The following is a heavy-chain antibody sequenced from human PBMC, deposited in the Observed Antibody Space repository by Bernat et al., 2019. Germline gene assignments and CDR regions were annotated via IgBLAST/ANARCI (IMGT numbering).Heavy chain of an antibody. Sequence: QVQLVQSGAEVKKPGASVKVSCKVSGYTLTELSMHWVRQAPGKGLEWMGGFDPEDGETIYAQKFQGRVTMTEDTSTDTAYMELSSLRSEDTAVYYCATLEDSSSSRGRGNWFDPWGQGTLVTVSS. D-gene: IGHD6-6*01. CDR2: FDPEDGET. V-gene: IGHV1-24*01. J-gene: IGHJ5*02. CDR3: ATLEDSSSSRGRGNWFDP. CDR1: GYTLTELS.